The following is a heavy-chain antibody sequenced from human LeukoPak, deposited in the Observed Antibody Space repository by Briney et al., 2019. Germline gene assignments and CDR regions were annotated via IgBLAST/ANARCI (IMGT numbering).Heavy chain of an antibody. Sequence: GGSLRLSCAASGFTFDDYAMHWVRQAPGKGLEWVSLISGDGGSTYYADSVKGRFTISRDNSKNSLYLQMNSLRAEDTAVYYCAKDPAVAAPFDYWGQGTLVTVSS. CDR1: GFTFDDYA. D-gene: IGHD6-19*01. CDR3: AKDPAVAAPFDY. V-gene: IGHV3-43*02. J-gene: IGHJ4*02. CDR2: ISGDGGST.